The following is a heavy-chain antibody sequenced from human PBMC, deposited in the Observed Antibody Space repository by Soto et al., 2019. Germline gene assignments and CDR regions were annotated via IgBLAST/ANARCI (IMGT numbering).Heavy chain of an antibody. J-gene: IGHJ4*02. V-gene: IGHV4-31*03. Sequence: QVQLQESGPGLVKPSQTLSLTCTVSGASISSGGHYWSWIRQHPGRGLEWIGFISYSGSTHYNPSRRSRVLISGDTSKNQFSRKVTSVTAADTAVYYCAREYSFGFQVYFDYWGGGALVTVSS. D-gene: IGHD5-12*01. CDR3: AREYSFGFQVYFDY. CDR1: GASISSGGHY. CDR2: ISYSGST.